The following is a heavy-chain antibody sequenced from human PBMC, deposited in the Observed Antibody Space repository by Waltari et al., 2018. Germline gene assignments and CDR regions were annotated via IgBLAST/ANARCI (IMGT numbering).Heavy chain of an antibody. CDR3: ARDRGGYYYGDWFDP. Sequence: QVQLVESGGGLVKPGGFLRLSCAASGFTFSDYYMRWIRPAQGKGLEWVLYISSSGSTIYYADSVKGRFTISRDNAKNSLYLQMNSLRAEDTAVYYCARDRGGYYYGDWFDPWGQGTLVTVSS. CDR1: GFTFSDYY. CDR2: ISSSGSTI. D-gene: IGHD3-22*01. J-gene: IGHJ5*02. V-gene: IGHV3-11*01.